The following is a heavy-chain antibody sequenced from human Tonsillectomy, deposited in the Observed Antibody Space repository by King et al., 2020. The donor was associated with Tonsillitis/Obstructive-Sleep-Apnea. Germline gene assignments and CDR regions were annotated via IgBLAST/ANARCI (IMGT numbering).Heavy chain of an antibody. J-gene: IGHJ3*02. CDR1: GFTFGDYA. D-gene: IGHD3-10*01. CDR2: IRSTAYGGTT. CDR3: TRGVRPYAFDM. Sequence: EVQLVESGGGLVQPGRSLRLSCTASGFTFGDYAMSWVRQAPGKGLEWVGFIRSTAYGGTTEYAASGKGRFTIPRDDSKRIAYMQMNSLKTEDTAVYYCTRGVRPYAFDMWGQGTMVTVSS. V-gene: IGHV3-49*04.